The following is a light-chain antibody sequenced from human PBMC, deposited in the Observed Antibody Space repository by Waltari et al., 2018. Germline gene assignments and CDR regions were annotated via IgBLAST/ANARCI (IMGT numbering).Light chain of an antibody. Sequence: EIVMTQSAATLSVSPGERATLSCRASRSVSTNLAWYQQEPGQPPRLLIFGAATRATGVPARFSGSGSGTEFTLTISTMQFEDSAVYYCQQYDNWPPFTFGGGTKVEIK. J-gene: IGKJ4*01. CDR2: GAA. CDR1: RSVSTN. V-gene: IGKV3-15*01. CDR3: QQYDNWPPFT.